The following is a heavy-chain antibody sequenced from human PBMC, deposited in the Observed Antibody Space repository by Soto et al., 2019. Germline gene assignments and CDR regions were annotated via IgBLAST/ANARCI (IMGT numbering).Heavy chain of an antibody. CDR3: ARDGRLWLRTFDY. CDR2: INPNSGGT. D-gene: IGHD3-10*01. V-gene: IGHV1-2*02. Sequence: QVQLVQSGAEVKKPGASVKVSCKASGYTFTGYYMHWVRQAPGQGLEWMGWINPNSGGTNYAQKCQGRVTMTRDTSISTAYMELSRLRSDDTAVYYCARDGRLWLRTFDYWGQGTLVTVSS. CDR1: GYTFTGYY. J-gene: IGHJ4*02.